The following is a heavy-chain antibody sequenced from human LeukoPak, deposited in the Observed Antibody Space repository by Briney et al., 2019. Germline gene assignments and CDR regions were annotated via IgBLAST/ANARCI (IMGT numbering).Heavy chain of an antibody. CDR1: GFTFSSYA. CDR3: ARDQGSLFGELLYYFDY. CDR2: ISYDGSNK. V-gene: IGHV3-30*04. J-gene: IGHJ4*02. D-gene: IGHD3-10*01. Sequence: GSLRLSCAASGFTFSSYAMHWVRRAPGKGLEWVAVISYDGSNKYYADSVKGRFTISRDNSKNTLYLQMNSLRAEDTAVYYCARDQGSLFGELLYYFDYWGQGTLVTVSS.